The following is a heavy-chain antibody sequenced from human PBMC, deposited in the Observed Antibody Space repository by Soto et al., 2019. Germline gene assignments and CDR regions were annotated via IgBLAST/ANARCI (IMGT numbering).Heavy chain of an antibody. CDR1: GFTFSSYG. V-gene: IGHV3-30*18. J-gene: IGHJ6*02. CDR3: AKDPHSSGTFGMDV. Sequence: GGSLRLSCAASGFTFSSYGMHWVRQAPGKGLEWVAVISYDGSNKYYADSVKGRFTISRDNSKNTLYLQMNSLRAEDTAVYYCAKDPHSSGTFGMDVWGQGTTVTVSS. CDR2: ISYDGSNK. D-gene: IGHD3-22*01.